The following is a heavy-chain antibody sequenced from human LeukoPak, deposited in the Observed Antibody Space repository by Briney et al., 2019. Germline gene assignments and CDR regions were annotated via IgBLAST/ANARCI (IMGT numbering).Heavy chain of an antibody. J-gene: IGHJ4*02. CDR2: ISAYNGNT. Sequence: GASVKVSCKASGYTFTNYGISWVRQAPGQGLEWMGWISAYNGNTNYAQKLQGRVTMTTDTSTSTAYMELRSLRSDDTAVYYCARRRYCSSTSCYARFDYWGQGTLVTVSS. CDR1: GYTFTNYG. D-gene: IGHD2-2*01. V-gene: IGHV1-18*01. CDR3: ARRRYCSSTSCYARFDY.